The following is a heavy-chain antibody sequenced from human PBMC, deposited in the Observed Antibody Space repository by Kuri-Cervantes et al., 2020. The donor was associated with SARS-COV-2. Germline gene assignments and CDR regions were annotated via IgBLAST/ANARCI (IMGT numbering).Heavy chain of an antibody. CDR1: GFTFSSYW. CDR3: ARDTHNWNSLNDY. D-gene: IGHD1-7*01. CDR2: IKQDGSEK. V-gene: IGHV3-7*05. J-gene: IGHJ4*02. Sequence: LSLTCAASGFTFSSYWMSWVRQAPGKGLEWVANIKQDGSEKHYVDSAKGRFTISRDNAKNSLYLQMNSLRAEDAAVYHCARDTHNWNSLNDYWGQGTLVTVSS.